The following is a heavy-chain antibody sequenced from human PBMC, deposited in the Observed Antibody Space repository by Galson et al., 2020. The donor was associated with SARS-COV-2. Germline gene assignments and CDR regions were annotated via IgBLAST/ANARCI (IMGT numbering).Heavy chain of an antibody. D-gene: IGHD3-22*01. CDR2: INHSGST. CDR1: GGSFSDFY. CDR3: ARSRQDFTMVLVDITGYYYYMDV. Sequence: SETLSLTCAVSGGSFSDFYWSWIRQPPGKGLEWVGAINHSGSTNYNPSLKRRVTISLDTSRNQFSLKLTSVTAADTAVYYCARSRQDFTMVLVDITGYYYYMDVWGKGTTVTISS. J-gene: IGHJ6*03. V-gene: IGHV4-34*01.